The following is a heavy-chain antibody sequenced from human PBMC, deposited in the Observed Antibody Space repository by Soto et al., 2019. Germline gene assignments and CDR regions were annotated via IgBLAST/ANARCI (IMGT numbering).Heavy chain of an antibody. CDR3: AREETAWPLAYGLDV. J-gene: IGHJ6*02. V-gene: IGHV3-21*01. CDR2: ISTRSDI. D-gene: IGHD2-21*02. Sequence: LXLSCADSGVTFSGYIMNWVRQAPGKGLEWVASISTRSDIYYADSVKGRFTISRDNAKNSVSLQMNSLRAEDTAAYYCAREETAWPLAYGLDVWGQGTTVTVSS. CDR1: GVTFSGYI.